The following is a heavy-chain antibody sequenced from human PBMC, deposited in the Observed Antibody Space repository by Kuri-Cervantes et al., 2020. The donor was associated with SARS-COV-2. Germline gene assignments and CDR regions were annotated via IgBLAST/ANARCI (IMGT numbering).Heavy chain of an antibody. D-gene: IGHD3-22*01. CDR3: AGDGTNYYDSSGYYLMYNWFNP. J-gene: IGHJ5*02. Sequence: SVKVSCKASGGTFSSYAISWVRQAPGQGLEWMGGIIPIFGTANYAQKFQGRVTITADKSTSTAYMELSGLRSEDTAVYYCAGDGTNYYDSSGYYLMYNWFNPW. V-gene: IGHV1-69*06. CDR1: GGTFSSYA. CDR2: IIPIFGTA.